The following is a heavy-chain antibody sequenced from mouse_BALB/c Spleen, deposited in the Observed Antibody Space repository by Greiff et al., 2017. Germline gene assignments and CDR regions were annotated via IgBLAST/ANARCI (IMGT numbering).Heavy chain of an antibody. CDR1: GFNIKDTY. CDR3: ARRLRRDYYAMDY. Sequence: EVQLQQSGAELVKPGASVKLSCTASGFNIKDTYMHWVKQRPAQGLEWIGRIDPANGNTKYDPKFQGKATITADTSSNTAYLQLSSLTSEDTAVYYCARRLRRDYYAMDYWGQGTSVTVSS. D-gene: IGHD2-2*01. V-gene: IGHV14-3*02. CDR2: IDPANGNT. J-gene: IGHJ4*01.